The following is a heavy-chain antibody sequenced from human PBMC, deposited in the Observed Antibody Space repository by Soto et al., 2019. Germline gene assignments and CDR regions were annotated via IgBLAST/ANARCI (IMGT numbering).Heavy chain of an antibody. CDR2: IFSSDEE. J-gene: IGHJ4*02. CDR1: GISLSDARVI. V-gene: IGHV2-26*01. CDR3: ARMVTGSSPWDYYCDY. Sequence: QVTLTESGPVLVRPTETLTLTCTVSGISLSDARVIVSWIRQPPGKALEWLAHIFSSDEEAYNTSLRTRLTISKDTSKSQVVLTLTSMDSLDTATYYCARMVTGSSPWDYYCDYWGQGTLVTVSS. D-gene: IGHD1-26*01.